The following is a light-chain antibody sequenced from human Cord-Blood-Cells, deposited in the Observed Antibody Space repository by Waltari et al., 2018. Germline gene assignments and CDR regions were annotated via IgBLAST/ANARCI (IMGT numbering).Light chain of an antibody. V-gene: IGKV3-15*01. Sequence: EIVMTQSPATLPVSPGETATPPCRASQSVSSNLAWYQQKPGQAPRLLIYGASTRATGIPARFSGSGSGTEFTLTISSLQSEDFAVYYCQQYNNWPPWTFGQGTKVEIK. CDR2: GAS. CDR3: QQYNNWPPWT. CDR1: QSVSSN. J-gene: IGKJ1*01.